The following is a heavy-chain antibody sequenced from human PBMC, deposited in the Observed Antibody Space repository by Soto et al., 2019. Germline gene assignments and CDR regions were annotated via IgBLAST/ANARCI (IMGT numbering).Heavy chain of an antibody. V-gene: IGHV4-34*01. Sequence: SETLSLTCAVYGGSFSGYCWSWIRQPPGKGLEWIGEINHSGSTNYNPSLKSRVSISVDASKNQFSLKLSSVTAADTAVYYCASRGGIYYDSTGYEYWGQGTLVTVSS. D-gene: IGHD3-22*01. CDR1: GGSFSGYC. CDR2: INHSGST. J-gene: IGHJ4*02. CDR3: ASRGGIYYDSTGYEY.